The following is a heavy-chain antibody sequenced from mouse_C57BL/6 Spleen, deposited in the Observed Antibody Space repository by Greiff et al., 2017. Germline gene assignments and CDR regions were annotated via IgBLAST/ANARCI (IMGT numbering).Heavy chain of an antibody. CDR2: IDPETGGT. V-gene: IGHV1-15*01. D-gene: IGHD1-1*01. Sequence: VQLQQSGAELVRPGASVTLSCKASGYTFTDYEMHWVKQTPVHGLEWIGAIDPETGGTAYNQKFKGKAILTADKSSSTAYMELRSLTSEDSAVYYCTRQCTVPYYFDYGGQGTTLTVSS. J-gene: IGHJ2*01. CDR1: GYTFTDYE. CDR3: TRQCTVPYYFDY.